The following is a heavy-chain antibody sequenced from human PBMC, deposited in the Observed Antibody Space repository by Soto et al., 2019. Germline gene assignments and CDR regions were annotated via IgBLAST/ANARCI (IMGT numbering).Heavy chain of an antibody. V-gene: IGHV4-31*03. CDR1: GGSISRSSYY. CDR3: ERTGEGSHYYYGMDV. CDR2: IYYIGNT. J-gene: IGHJ6*02. Sequence: PSETLSLTCTVSGGSISRSSYYWTWILQHPGKGLEWIVNIYYIGNTYYNPSLKSRLTISVDTSKNQFSLKLTYVTAADTAVYFCERTGEGSHYYYGMDVWGQGTTVTVSS. D-gene: IGHD1-1*01.